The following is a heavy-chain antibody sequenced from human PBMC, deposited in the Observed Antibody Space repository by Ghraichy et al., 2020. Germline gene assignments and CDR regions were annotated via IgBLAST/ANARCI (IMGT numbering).Heavy chain of an antibody. Sequence: GGSLRLSCAASGFIFSNYAMSWVRQAPGKGLEWVSAVSGSGDNTYYGDSVKGRFSISRDNSKNTLYLQMNSLGAEDTAFYYCAKVKSSSSTDYPFDYWGPGTLVTVSS. CDR2: VSGSGDNT. D-gene: IGHD2-2*02. J-gene: IGHJ4*02. V-gene: IGHV3-23*01. CDR1: GFIFSNYA. CDR3: AKVKSSSSTDYPFDY.